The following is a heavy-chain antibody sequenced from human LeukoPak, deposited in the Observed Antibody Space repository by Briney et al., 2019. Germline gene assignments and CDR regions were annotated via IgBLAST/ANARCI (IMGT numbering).Heavy chain of an antibody. V-gene: IGHV3-66*01. Sequence: GGSLRLSCAASGFTVSSNYMNWVRQAPGKGLEWVSVIYSGGSTYYADSVKGRFTISRDNAKNTLYLQMNSLRAEDTAVYYCARDSNEKWTGNDYWGQGTLVTVSS. CDR2: IYSGGST. CDR1: GFTVSSNY. J-gene: IGHJ4*02. D-gene: IGHD1-1*01. CDR3: ARDSNEKWTGNDY.